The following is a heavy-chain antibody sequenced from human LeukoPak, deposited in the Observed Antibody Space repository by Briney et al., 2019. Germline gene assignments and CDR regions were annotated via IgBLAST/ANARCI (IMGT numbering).Heavy chain of an antibody. J-gene: IGHJ4*02. D-gene: IGHD6-19*01. CDR1: GGSISSSSYY. Sequence: SETLSLTCAVSGGSISSSSYYWGWIRQPPGKGLEWIGSIYYSGSTYYNPSLKSRVTISVDTSKNQFSLQLNSVTPEDTAVYYCAREGAKMITRTVAGLDYWGQGTLVTVSS. CDR2: IYYSGST. CDR3: AREGAKMITRTVAGLDY. V-gene: IGHV4-39*02.